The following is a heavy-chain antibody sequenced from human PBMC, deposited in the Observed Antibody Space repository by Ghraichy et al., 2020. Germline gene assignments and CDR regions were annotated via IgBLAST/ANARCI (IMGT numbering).Heavy chain of an antibody. CDR1: GFTFSNYG. CDR2: IYSGGGNT. D-gene: IGHD3-10*01. Sequence: GGSLRLSCAASGFTFSNYGMSWVRQAPGKGLEWVSTIYSGGGNTYHADSVKGRFTISRDDSKNTVFLQMNSLRVEDTAVYYCAKSQAGVTWFEDWGRGTLVTVSS. V-gene: IGHV3-23*01. J-gene: IGHJ4*02. CDR3: AKSQAGVTWFED.